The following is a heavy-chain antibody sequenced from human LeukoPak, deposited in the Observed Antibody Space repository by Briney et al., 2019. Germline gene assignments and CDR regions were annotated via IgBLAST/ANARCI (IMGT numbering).Heavy chain of an antibody. CDR3: ARAVDTASLPFDY. CDR2: IYPGDSDT. V-gene: IGHV5-51*01. J-gene: IGHJ4*02. CDR1: GYSFTSYW. Sequence: PGESLQISCKGSGYSFTSYWIGWVRQMPGKGLEWMGIIYPGDSDTRYSPSFQGQVTISADKSISTAYLQWSSLKASDTAMYYCARAVDTASLPFDYWGQGTLVTVSS. D-gene: IGHD5-18*01.